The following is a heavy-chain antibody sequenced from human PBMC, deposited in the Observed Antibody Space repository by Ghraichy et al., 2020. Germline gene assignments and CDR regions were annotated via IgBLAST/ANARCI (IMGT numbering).Heavy chain of an antibody. CDR1: GFTFHKTW. J-gene: IGHJ4*02. CDR3: ARDPSHGAIDN. CDR2: TNDDAKQK. V-gene: IGHV3-7*03. Sequence: GGSLRLSCAASGFTFHKTWMGWVRQAPGKGLEWVAITNDDAKQKYYADAVAGRFTISRDNVRETLSLQMNSLRVEDTAFYYCARDPSHGAIDNWGQGTLVTVSS. D-gene: IGHD4-17*01.